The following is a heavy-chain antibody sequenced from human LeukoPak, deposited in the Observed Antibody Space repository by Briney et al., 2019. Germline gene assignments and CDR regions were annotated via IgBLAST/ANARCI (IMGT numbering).Heavy chain of an antibody. CDR2: ISYDGSNK. J-gene: IGHJ6*03. CDR3: ARVYKPASIAAAGPHYYYYYYMDV. D-gene: IGHD6-13*01. V-gene: IGHV3-30*04. Sequence: GSLRLSCAASGFTFSSYAMHWVRQAPGKGLEWVAVISYDGSNKYYADSVKGRFTISRDNSKNTLYLQMNSLRAEDTAVYYCARVYKPASIAAAGPHYYYYYYMDVWGKGTTVTVSS. CDR1: GFTFSSYA.